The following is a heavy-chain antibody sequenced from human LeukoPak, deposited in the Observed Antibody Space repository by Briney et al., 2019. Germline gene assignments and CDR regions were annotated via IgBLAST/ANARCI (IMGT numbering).Heavy chain of an antibody. CDR2: IIPILGIA. J-gene: IGHJ5*02. Sequence: ASVKVSCKASGGTFSSYAISWVRQAPGQGLEWMGRIIPILGIANYAQKFQGRVTITADKSTSTAYMELSSLRSEGTAVYYCARDYYGSGTPFDPWGQGTLVTVSS. D-gene: IGHD3-10*01. CDR1: GGTFSSYA. CDR3: ARDYYGSGTPFDP. V-gene: IGHV1-69*04.